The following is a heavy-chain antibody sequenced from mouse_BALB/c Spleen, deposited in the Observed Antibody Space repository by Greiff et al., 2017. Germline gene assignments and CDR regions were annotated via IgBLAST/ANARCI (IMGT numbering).Heavy chain of an antibody. D-gene: IGHD1-1*02. CDR3: AKKGVGRYYAMDY. J-gene: IGHJ4*01. CDR1: GFSLTSYG. CDR2: IWRGGST. Sequence: VKLMESGPSLVQPSQSLSITCTVSGFSLTSYGVHWVRQSPGKGLEWLGVIWRGGSTDYNAAFMSRLSITKDNSKSQVFFKMNSLQADDTAIYYCAKKGVGRYYAMDYWGQGTSVTVSS. V-gene: IGHV2-5-1*01.